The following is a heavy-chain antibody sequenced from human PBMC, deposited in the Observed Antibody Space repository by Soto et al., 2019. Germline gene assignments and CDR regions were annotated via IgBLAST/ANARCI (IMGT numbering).Heavy chain of an antibody. J-gene: IGHJ4*02. CDR2: LGWGSDSI. V-gene: IGHV3-9*01. Sequence: PGGSLRLSCAASGFTFRDYAMSWVRQAPGKGLEWVSGLGWGSDSIGYADSVKGRFTVARDNAKNSLFLQMNSLRAEDTALYYCAKGPVVVAATYFDYWGQGTLVTVSS. CDR1: GFTFRDYA. CDR3: AKGPVVVAATYFDY. D-gene: IGHD2-15*01.